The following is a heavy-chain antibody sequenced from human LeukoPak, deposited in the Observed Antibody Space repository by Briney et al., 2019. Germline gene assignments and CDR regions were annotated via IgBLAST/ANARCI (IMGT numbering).Heavy chain of an antibody. D-gene: IGHD3-3*01. CDR2: ISSSGSTI. CDR1: GFTFSSYA. V-gene: IGHV3-48*04. CDR3: ARHAPPYYDFWSGYFDY. Sequence: GGSLRLSCAASGFTFSSYAMSWVRQAPGKGLEWVSYISSSGSTIYYADSVKGRFTISRDNAKNSLYLQMNSLRAEDTAVYYCARHAPPYYDFWSGYFDYWGQGTLVTVSS. J-gene: IGHJ4*02.